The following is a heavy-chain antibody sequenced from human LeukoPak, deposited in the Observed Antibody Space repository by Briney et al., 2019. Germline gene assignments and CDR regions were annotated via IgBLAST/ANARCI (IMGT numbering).Heavy chain of an antibody. CDR1: GFTFSSYW. Sequence: GGSLRLSCAASGFTFSSYWMHWVRQAPGKGLVWVSHINSDGSSTNYADSVKGRFTISRDNAKNTLYLQMNSLRAEDTAVYYCARTGISARPTAWFDPWGQGTLVTVSS. D-gene: IGHD6-6*01. CDR2: INSDGSST. J-gene: IGHJ5*02. CDR3: ARTGISARPTAWFDP. V-gene: IGHV3-74*01.